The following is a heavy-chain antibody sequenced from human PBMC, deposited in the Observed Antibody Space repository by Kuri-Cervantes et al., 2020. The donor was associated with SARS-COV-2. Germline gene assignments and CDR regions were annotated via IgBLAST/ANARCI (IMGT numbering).Heavy chain of an antibody. Sequence: GGSLRLSCAASGFTFSSYSMNWVRQAPGKGLEWVSYISSSSSTIYYADSVKGRFTISRDNAKNSLYLQMNSLRGEDTAVYYCARDGGGYYDSSGYYGQLGFDYWGQGTLVTVSS. D-gene: IGHD3-22*01. CDR2: ISSSSSTI. CDR3: ARDGGGYYDSSGYYGQLGFDY. J-gene: IGHJ4*02. V-gene: IGHV3-48*01. CDR1: GFTFSSYS.